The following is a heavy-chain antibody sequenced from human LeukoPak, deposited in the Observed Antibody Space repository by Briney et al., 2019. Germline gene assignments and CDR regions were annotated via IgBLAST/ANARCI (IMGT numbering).Heavy chain of an antibody. CDR3: ARFSSIAAAFDY. CDR1: GGSISSYY. D-gene: IGHD6-13*01. CDR2: IYTSGST. Sequence: SETLSLTCTVSGGSISSYYWSWIRQPAGKGLEWIGRIYTSGSTYYNPSLKSRVTMSVDTSKNQFSLKLSSVTAADTAVYYCARFSSIAAAFDYWGLGTLVTVSS. V-gene: IGHV4-4*07. J-gene: IGHJ4*02.